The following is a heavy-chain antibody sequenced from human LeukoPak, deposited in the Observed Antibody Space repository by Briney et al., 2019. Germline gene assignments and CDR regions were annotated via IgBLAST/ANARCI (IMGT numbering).Heavy chain of an antibody. J-gene: IGHJ4*02. D-gene: IGHD4-17*01. CDR3: ARHYGPDPFDY. V-gene: IGHV4-59*08. CDR2: ISHSGNT. CDR1: VASINSYY. Sequence: SETLSLTCTASVASINSYYWSWIRQPPGKGLEWVACISHSGNTNYNPSLKTRVTISADTSKSQISLKLTPVTAADTATYYCARHYGPDPFDYWRQGTPVTVSS.